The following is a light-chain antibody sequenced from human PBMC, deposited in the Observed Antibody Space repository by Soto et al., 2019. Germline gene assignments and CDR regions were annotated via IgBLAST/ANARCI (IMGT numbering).Light chain of an antibody. CDR2: DAS. J-gene: IGKJ5*01. CDR1: LNINNY. V-gene: IGKV1-33*01. CDR3: QQYENLPT. Sequence: DIQMIQSPSSLSASVGDRVTITCQASLNINNYLNWYQQKPGRAPKLLIYDASNLEAGVPSRFRGSGSGTDFTFTISRLQPEDIATYYCQQYENLPTFGQGTRLEIK.